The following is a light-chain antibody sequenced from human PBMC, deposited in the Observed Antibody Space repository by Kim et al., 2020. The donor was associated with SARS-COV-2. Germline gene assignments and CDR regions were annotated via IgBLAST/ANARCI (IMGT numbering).Light chain of an antibody. CDR2: DNN. Sequence: QRITISWTGSTSNIGAGYAVQWYQQLPGTAPQLRIFDNNNRPSGVPDRFSGSKSGTSASLAITGLQAEDEADYYCQSYDTSLSAYVFGPGTKVTVL. V-gene: IGLV1-40*01. J-gene: IGLJ1*01. CDR1: TSNIGAGYA. CDR3: QSYDTSLSAYV.